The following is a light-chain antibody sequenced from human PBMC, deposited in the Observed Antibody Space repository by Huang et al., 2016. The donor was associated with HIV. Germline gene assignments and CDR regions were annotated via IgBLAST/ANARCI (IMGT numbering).Light chain of an antibody. CDR2: GAS. CDR3: QQYNNWPYT. V-gene: IGKV3-15*01. Sequence: DTVMTQTPATLSVSPGARATLSCRASQRVGSKLAWFQQKPGQPPRPLIHGASTRATGLPARFSGSGSGTEFTLTISSLQSEDFAVYYCQQYNNWPYTFGQGTKLEIK. CDR1: QRVGSK. J-gene: IGKJ2*01.